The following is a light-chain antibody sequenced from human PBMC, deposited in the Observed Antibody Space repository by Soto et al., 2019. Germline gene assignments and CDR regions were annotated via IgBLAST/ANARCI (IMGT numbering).Light chain of an antibody. V-gene: IGLV1-44*01. CDR2: SNN. Sequence: QSVLTQPPSASGTPGQRVTISCSGSSSNIGSNTVNWYQQLPGTAPKILIYSNNQRPSGVPDRFSGSKSGTSASLAISGLQSEDEADYYCAAWDDSLNGVFGGGTKLTVL. J-gene: IGLJ3*02. CDR3: AAWDDSLNGV. CDR1: SSNIGSNT.